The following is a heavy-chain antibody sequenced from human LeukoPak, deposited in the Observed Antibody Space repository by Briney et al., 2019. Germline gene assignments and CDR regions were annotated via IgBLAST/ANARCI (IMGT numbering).Heavy chain of an antibody. CDR2: ISSSSSYI. J-gene: IGHJ3*02. V-gene: IGHV3-21*01. CDR1: GFTFSSYS. D-gene: IGHD5-18*01. CDR3: ARRNTAMVSAFDI. Sequence: GGSLRLSCAASGFTFSSYSMNWVRQAPGKGLEWVSSISSSSSYIYYADSVKGRFTISRDHAKNSLYLQMNSLRAEDTAVYYCARRNTAMVSAFDIWGQGTMVTVSS.